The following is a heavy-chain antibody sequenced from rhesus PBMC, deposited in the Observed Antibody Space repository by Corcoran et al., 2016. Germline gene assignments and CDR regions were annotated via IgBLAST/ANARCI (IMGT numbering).Heavy chain of an antibody. V-gene: IGHV4-160*01. CDR1: GGSISGYW. CDR3: ARVGGSGSYFDY. J-gene: IGHJ4*01. D-gene: IGHD1-44*02. Sequence: QLQLQESGPGMVKPSETLSLTCAVSGGSISGYWWIWIRQPPGQGLGWIGRIDSSGSTDYNPSLKSRVTISRDTSKIQFSLTLSSVTAADTAVDYCARVGGSGSYFDYWGQGVLVTVSS. CDR2: IDSSGST.